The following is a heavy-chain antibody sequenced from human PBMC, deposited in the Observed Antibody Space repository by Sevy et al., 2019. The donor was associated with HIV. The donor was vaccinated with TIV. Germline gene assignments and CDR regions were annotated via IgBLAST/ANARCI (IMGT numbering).Heavy chain of an antibody. Sequence: GGSLRLSCAVSGFTFNEYGMSWVRQVPGKGLEWVSGINWNGADTDYADSVKGRFTISRDNAKNSLYLQMNSLRAEDTALYFCAKNKGITFGGIVAQYFDGWGRGTLVTVSS. V-gene: IGHV3-20*04. J-gene: IGHJ4*02. CDR2: INWNGADT. CDR1: GFTFNEYG. D-gene: IGHD3-16*02. CDR3: AKNKGITFGGIVAQYFDG.